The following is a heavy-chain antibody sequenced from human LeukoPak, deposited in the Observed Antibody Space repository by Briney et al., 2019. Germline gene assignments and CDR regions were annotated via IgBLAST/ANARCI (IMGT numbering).Heavy chain of an antibody. D-gene: IGHD5-18*01. CDR2: ISYDGSNK. Sequence: GRSLRLSCAASRFTFSSYGMHWVRQAPGKGLEWVAVISYDGSNKYYADSVKGRFTISRDNSKNTLYLQMNSLRAEDTAVYYCVKTGYSYGLVDYWGQGTLVTVSS. J-gene: IGHJ4*02. V-gene: IGHV3-30*18. CDR3: VKTGYSYGLVDY. CDR1: RFTFSSYG.